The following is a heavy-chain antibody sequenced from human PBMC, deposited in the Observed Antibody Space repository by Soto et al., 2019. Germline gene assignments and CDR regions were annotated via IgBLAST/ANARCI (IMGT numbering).Heavy chain of an antibody. CDR2: INSDGSST. D-gene: IGHD3-9*01. CDR3: ARQWTNYVILTGYCPYSFDN. V-gene: IGHV3-74*01. CDR1: GFTFSSYW. Sequence: GGSLRLSCAASGFTFSSYWMHWVRQAPGKGLVWVSRINSDGSSTSYADSVKGRFTISRDNAKNTLYLQMNSLRAEDTAVYYCARQWTNYVILTGYCPYSFDNWGQGTLVTVSS. J-gene: IGHJ4*02.